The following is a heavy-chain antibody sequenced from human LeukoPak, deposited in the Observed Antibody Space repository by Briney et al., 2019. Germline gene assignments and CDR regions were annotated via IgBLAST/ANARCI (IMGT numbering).Heavy chain of an antibody. Sequence: GGSLRLSCAASGFTFNTYAMSWVRQAPGMGLEWVSAIKSDGKTHYADSVKGRFTISRDNSKNTLSLQMNSLRAEDTALYYCAKCRVETYSSGWCNWLDPWGQGTLVTVSS. V-gene: IGHV3-23*01. CDR1: GFTFNTYA. CDR3: AKCRVETYSSGWCNWLDP. D-gene: IGHD6-19*01. CDR2: IKSDGKT. J-gene: IGHJ5*02.